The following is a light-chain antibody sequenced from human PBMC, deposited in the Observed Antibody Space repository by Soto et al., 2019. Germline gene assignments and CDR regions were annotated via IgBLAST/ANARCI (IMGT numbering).Light chain of an antibody. CDR2: AAS. J-gene: IGKJ3*01. CDR1: QTIISTY. V-gene: IGKV3-20*01. CDR3: QHYGCSLRA. Sequence: EIVLTQSPGTLSLSPGESATLSCRARQTIISTYLAWYQQKPGQAPRLLILAASRKATGIPDTFSGSGSGTDFTLTINRLEPEDFAGYYCQHYGCSLRAFGPGTRVDI.